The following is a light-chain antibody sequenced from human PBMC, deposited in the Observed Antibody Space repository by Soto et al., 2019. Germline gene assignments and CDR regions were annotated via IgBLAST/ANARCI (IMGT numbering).Light chain of an antibody. V-gene: IGKV1-6*01. CDR3: LQDYNYPRT. J-gene: IGKJ1*01. CDR2: AAS. Sequence: AIQMTQSPSSLSASVGDRVTITCRASQGIRNDLGWYQQKPGKAPKLRNYAASSLQSGVPSRSSGSGSGTDFTLTISSLQPEDFATCYCLQDYNYPRTFGQGTKVEIK. CDR1: QGIRND.